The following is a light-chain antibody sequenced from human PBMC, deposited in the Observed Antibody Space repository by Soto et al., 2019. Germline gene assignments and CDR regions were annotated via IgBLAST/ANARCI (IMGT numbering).Light chain of an antibody. V-gene: IGKV3-11*01. CDR1: QSVSSY. CDR3: QQRSNWPPWT. Sequence: DNVLTQSPDTLSLSPGERATLSCRASQSVSSYLAWYQQKPGQAPRLLIYDASNRATGIPARFSGSGSGTDFTLTISSLEPEDFAVYYCQQRSNWPPWTFGQGTKVDI. CDR2: DAS. J-gene: IGKJ1*01.